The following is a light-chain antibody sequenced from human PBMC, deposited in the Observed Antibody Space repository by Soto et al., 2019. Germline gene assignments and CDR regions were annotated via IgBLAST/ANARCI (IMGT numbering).Light chain of an antibody. V-gene: IGKV3-11*01. CDR3: QQRSNWRIT. Sequence: EILMTQFPPTFPLSPGERATLSCRASQTISTNLAWYQQKAGQAPRLLIYGASTRATGIPARFSGSGSGTDFTLTISSLEPEDFAVYYCQQRSNWRITFGQGTRLEI. J-gene: IGKJ5*01. CDR2: GAS. CDR1: QTISTN.